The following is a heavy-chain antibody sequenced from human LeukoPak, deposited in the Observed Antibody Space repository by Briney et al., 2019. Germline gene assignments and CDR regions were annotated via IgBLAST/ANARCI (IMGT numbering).Heavy chain of an antibody. J-gene: IGHJ2*01. V-gene: IGHV3-7*01. CDR2: IEKDGSAT. D-gene: IGHD1-1*01. Sequence: GGSLRLSCTASGFILSNYWMTWVRQAPGKGLEWVAKIEKDGSATYYVDSMKGRFTVSRDNAANSLYLQMSNLGVEDTALYSCARAGVTNQLGETYWYFDLWGRGTLVTVPS. CDR1: GFILSNYW. CDR3: ARAGVTNQLGETYWYFDL.